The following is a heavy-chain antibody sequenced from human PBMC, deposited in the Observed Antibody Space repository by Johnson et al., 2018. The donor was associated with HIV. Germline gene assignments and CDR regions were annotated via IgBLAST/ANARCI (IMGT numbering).Heavy chain of an antibody. V-gene: IGHV3-11*01. CDR2: ISSSGNTR. Sequence: QMLLVESGGGLVKPGGSLRLSCAGSGFTFSDYYMSWIRQAPGKGLEWVSYISSSGNTRNYADSVQGRFTISRDNSKNTLYLQMNSLRAEDTAVYYCARDPSPIVGATYAFDIWGQGTMVTVSS. CDR3: ARDPSPIVGATYAFDI. CDR1: GFTFSDYY. J-gene: IGHJ3*02. D-gene: IGHD1-26*01.